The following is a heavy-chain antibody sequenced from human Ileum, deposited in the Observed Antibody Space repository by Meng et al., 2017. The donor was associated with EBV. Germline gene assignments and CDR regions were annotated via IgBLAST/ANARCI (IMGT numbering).Heavy chain of an antibody. V-gene: IGHV1-69*12. CDR1: EDTSTSYA. Sequence: QGKLGQCVVWVKQHALSGKRPCKASEDTSTSYAITWVRRDTGQGLEWRGGKVPIFGPGTSAKKFQDRLTITADASTSTAYMELRGLRSEDTAVYYCAISSKSGPSYYFDYWGQGTLVTVSS. J-gene: IGHJ4*02. CDR2: KVPIFGPG. D-gene: IGHD3-10*01. CDR3: AISSKSGPSYYFDY.